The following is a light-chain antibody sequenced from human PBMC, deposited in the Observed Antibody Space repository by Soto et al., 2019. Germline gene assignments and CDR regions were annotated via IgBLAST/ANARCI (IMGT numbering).Light chain of an antibody. CDR1: QDVLTN. J-gene: IGKJ1*01. CDR3: QQRLNWPPG. CDR2: DAS. V-gene: IGKV3-11*01. Sequence: EVVLTQSPATLSVSPGERATLSCRASQDVLTNLAWYQQKPGQAPRLLIYDASNRATGVPARFSGSRSGTDFTLTISDLEPADFGLYYCQQRLNWPPGFGQGTKVDIK.